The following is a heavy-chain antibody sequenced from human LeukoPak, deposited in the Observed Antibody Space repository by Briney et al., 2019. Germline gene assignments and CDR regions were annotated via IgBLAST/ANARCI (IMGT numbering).Heavy chain of an antibody. CDR2: IYPGDSDT. Sequence: GESLKISCKGSGYSFTSYWIGWVRQMPGKGLEWMGIIYPGDSDTRYSPSFQGQVTISADKSISTTYLQWSSLKASDTAMYYCARQYSSSWYEGGWFDPWGQGTLVTVSS. D-gene: IGHD6-13*01. J-gene: IGHJ5*02. CDR3: ARQYSSSWYEGGWFDP. V-gene: IGHV5-51*01. CDR1: GYSFTSYW.